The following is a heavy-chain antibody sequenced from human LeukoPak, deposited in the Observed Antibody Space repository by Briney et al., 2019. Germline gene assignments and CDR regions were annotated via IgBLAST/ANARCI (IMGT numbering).Heavy chain of an antibody. CDR2: ISAYNGNT. V-gene: IGHV1-18*01. D-gene: IGHD3-9*01. CDR1: GCTFTSYG. CDR3: ARADILTGYYSPFDY. Sequence: ASVKVSCKASGCTFTSYGISWVRQAPGQGLEWMGWISAYNGNTNYAQKLQGRVTMTTDTSTSTAYMELRSLRSDDTAVYYCARADILTGYYSPFDYWGQGTLVTVSS. J-gene: IGHJ4*02.